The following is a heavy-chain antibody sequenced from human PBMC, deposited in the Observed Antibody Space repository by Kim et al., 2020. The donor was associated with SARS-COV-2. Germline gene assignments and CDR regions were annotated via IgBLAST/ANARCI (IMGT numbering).Heavy chain of an antibody. CDR3: APRRYGDYFYFDY. J-gene: IGHJ4*02. D-gene: IGHD4-17*01. V-gene: IGHV3-21*01. CDR1: GFTFSSYS. CDR2: ISSSSSYI. Sequence: GGSLRLSCAASGFTFSSYSMNWVRQAPGKGLEWVSSISSSSSYIYYADSVKGRFTISRDNAKNSLYLQMNSLRAEDTAVYYCAPRRYGDYFYFDYWGQGTLVTVSS.